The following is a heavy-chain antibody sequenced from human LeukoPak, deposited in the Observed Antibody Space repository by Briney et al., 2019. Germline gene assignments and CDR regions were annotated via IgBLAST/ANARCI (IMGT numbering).Heavy chain of an antibody. CDR2: IIPIFGTA. D-gene: IGHD3-22*01. Sequence: SVKVSCKASGGTFSSYAISWVRQAPGQGLEWMGRIIPIFGTANYAQKFQGRVTITTDESTSTAHMELSSLRSEDTAVYYCARGGSYYYDSSGYYLGYWGQGTLVTVSS. CDR1: GGTFSSYA. V-gene: IGHV1-69*05. CDR3: ARGGSYYYDSSGYYLGY. J-gene: IGHJ4*02.